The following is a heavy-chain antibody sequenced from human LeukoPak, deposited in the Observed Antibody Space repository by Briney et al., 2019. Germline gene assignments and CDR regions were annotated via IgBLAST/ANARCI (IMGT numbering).Heavy chain of an antibody. J-gene: IGHJ5*02. Sequence: GGSLRLSCAASGFTFDDYAMHWVRQAPGKGLVWVSRINSDGSSTSYADSVKGRFTISRDNAKNTLYLQMNSLRAEDTAVYYCARGGTYYDFWSGYYTAQEENWFDPWGQGTLVTVSS. CDR2: INSDGSST. V-gene: IGHV3-74*01. D-gene: IGHD3-3*01. CDR1: GFTFDDYA. CDR3: ARGGTYYDFWSGYYTAQEENWFDP.